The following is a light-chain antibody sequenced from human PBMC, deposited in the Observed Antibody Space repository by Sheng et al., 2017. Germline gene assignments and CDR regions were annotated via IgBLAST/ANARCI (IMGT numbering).Light chain of an antibody. V-gene: IGKV4-1*01. CDR3: QQYYTSPL. Sequence: DIVMIQSPDSLSVSLGERATINCRSSQSVLFSPNNKNYLAWYQQKPGQPPKLLIYWASTRESGVPDRFSGSGSGTNFTLTISNLQAEDAAVYFCQQYYTSPLFGQGTKLEIK. J-gene: IGKJ2*01. CDR2: WAS. CDR1: QSVLFSPNNKNY.